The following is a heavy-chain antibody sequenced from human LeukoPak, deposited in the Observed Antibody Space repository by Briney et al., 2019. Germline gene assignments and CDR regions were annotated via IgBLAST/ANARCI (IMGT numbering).Heavy chain of an antibody. V-gene: IGHV3-7*01. J-gene: IGHJ4*02. CDR2: IKQDGSEK. CDR3: ARVEDHDYGDYYFDY. D-gene: IGHD4-17*01. CDR1: GFTFSSYW. Sequence: PGGSLRLSCAASGFTFSSYWMSWVRQAPGKGLEWVANIKQDGSEKYYVGSVKGRFTISRDNAKNSLYLQMNSLRAEDTAVYYCARVEDHDYGDYYFDYWGQGTLVTVSS.